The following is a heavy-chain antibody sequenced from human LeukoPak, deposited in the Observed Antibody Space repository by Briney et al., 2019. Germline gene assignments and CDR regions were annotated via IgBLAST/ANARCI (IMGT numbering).Heavy chain of an antibody. V-gene: IGHV4-34*01. Sequence: SETLSLTCAVYGGSFSGYYWSWIRQPPGKGLEWIGEINHSGSTNYNPSLKSRVTISVDTSKNQFSLKLSSVTAADTAVYYCARVNVVVVAATPNWFDPWGQGTLVTVSS. CDR1: GGSFSGYY. CDR3: ARVNVVVVAATPNWFDP. CDR2: INHSGST. J-gene: IGHJ5*02. D-gene: IGHD2-15*01.